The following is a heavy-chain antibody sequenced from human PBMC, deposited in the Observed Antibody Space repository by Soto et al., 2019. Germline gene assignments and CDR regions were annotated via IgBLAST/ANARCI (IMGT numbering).Heavy chain of an antibody. CDR3: AIHFRGIAVAGADAFDI. CDR1: GYSFTSYW. Sequence: PGESLKISCKGSGYSFTSYWIGWVRQMPGKXLEWMGIIYPGDSDTRYSPSFQGQVTISADKSISTAYLQWSSLKASDTAMYYCAIHFRGIAVAGADAFDIWGQGTMVTVSS. V-gene: IGHV5-51*01. D-gene: IGHD6-19*01. J-gene: IGHJ3*02. CDR2: IYPGDSDT.